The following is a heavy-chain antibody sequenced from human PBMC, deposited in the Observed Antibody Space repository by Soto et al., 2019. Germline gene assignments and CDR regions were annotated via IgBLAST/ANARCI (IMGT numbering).Heavy chain of an antibody. CDR1: GYTFTSYG. Sequence: QVQLVQSGAEVKKPGASVKVSCKASGYTFTSYGISWVRQAPGQGLEWMGWISAYNGNTNYAQKLQGRVTMTTDTSTSTAYMERRSLRSDDTAVYYCASTYCSGGSCHFNWFDPWGQGTLVTVSS. CDR2: ISAYNGNT. CDR3: ASTYCSGGSCHFNWFDP. J-gene: IGHJ5*02. D-gene: IGHD2-15*01. V-gene: IGHV1-18*01.